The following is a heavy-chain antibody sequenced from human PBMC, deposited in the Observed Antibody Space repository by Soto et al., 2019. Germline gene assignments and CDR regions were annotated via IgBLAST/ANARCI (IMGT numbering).Heavy chain of an antibody. CDR1: GFTFSSYA. D-gene: IGHD3-9*01. J-gene: IGHJ4*02. CDR3: AKDWLRWAFAY. Sequence: PGGSLRLSCAASGFTFSSYAMSWVRQAPGKGLEWVSAITTGGGSTYYADSVKGRFTISRDNSKNTLYLQMNSLRAEDTAVYYCAKDWLRWAFAYWGQGTLVTVSS. CDR2: ITTGGGST. V-gene: IGHV3-23*01.